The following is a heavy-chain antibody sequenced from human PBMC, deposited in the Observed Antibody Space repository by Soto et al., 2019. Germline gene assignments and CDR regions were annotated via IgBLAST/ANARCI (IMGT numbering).Heavy chain of an antibody. V-gene: IGHV4-31*03. CDR3: ARDMHAGSTHYFDP. Sequence: PSETLSLTCTVSGGSISSGGYYWSWIRQHPVKGLEWIGYIYYSGSTYYNPSLKSRVTISVDTSKNQFSLKLSSVTAADTAVYYCARDMHAGSTHYFDPWGQGTLVNVSS. CDR2: IYYSGST. D-gene: IGHD1-26*01. J-gene: IGHJ5*02. CDR1: GGSISSGGYY.